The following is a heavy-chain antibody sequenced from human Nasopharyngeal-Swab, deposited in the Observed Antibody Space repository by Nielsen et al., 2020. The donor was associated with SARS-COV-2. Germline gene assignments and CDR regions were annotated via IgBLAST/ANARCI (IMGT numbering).Heavy chain of an antibody. Sequence: KVSCKGSEYSCTSYWSGWGSQKPGKGQERMGMINPGDSDTRYSPSFQGQVTISADKSISTAYLQWSSLKASDTAMYYCARFTPYDSSGYYSLYYYYMDVWGKGTTVTVSS. CDR1: EYSCTSYW. D-gene: IGHD3-22*01. CDR2: INPGDSDT. J-gene: IGHJ6*03. CDR3: ARFTPYDSSGYYSLYYYYMDV. V-gene: IGHV5-51*01.